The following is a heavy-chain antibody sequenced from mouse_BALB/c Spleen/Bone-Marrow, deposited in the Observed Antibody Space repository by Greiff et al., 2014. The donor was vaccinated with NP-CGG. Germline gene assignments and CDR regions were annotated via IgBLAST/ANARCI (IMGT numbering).Heavy chain of an antibody. CDR1: GFNIKDTY. CDR3: ANYYYGSHFDY. V-gene: IGHV14-3*02. D-gene: IGHD1-1*01. Sequence: EVKLMESGAALVKPGASVKLSCTASGFNIKDTYMHWVKQRPEQGLEWIGRIDPENGNTKYDPKFQGKATITADTSSNTAYLQLSSLTSEDTAVYYCANYYYGSHFDYWGQGTTLTVSS. J-gene: IGHJ2*01. CDR2: IDPENGNT.